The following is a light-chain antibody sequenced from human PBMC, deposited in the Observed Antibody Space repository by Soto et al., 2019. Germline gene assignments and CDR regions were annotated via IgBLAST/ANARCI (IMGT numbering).Light chain of an antibody. CDR3: QHLNSYPFN. J-gene: IGKJ5*01. V-gene: IGKV1-5*01. CDR1: QNIERW. CDR2: DVS. Sequence: DIQMTHSPSTLSASVWDRVTITFRASQNIERWLALYQQKPGKAPKLLLYDVSSLESGVPSRFSGSGSGTAFTLTISSLQPEDFATYWCQHLNSYPFNFGQGTRLEIK.